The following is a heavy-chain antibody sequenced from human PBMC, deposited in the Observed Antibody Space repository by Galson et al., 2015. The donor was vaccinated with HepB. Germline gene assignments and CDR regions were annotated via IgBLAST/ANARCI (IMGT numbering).Heavy chain of an antibody. CDR3: TRIRSLSPLTEWLFLPGYLDS. CDR1: GYTFTSYD. J-gene: IGHJ4*02. V-gene: IGHV1-8*01. Sequence: SVKVSCKASGYTFTSYDINWVRQAAGQGLEWMGWMNPHSGLTGFSQKFQGRVTMTRNISITTVFMELSNLISEDTAVYFCTRIRSLSPLTEWLFLPGYLDSWGQGTLVTVSS. CDR2: MNPHSGLT. D-gene: IGHD3-3*01.